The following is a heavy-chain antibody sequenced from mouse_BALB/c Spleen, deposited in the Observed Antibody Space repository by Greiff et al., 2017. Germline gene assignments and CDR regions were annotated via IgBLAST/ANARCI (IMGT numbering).Heavy chain of an antibody. Sequence: QVQLKESGPGLVAPSQSLSITCTVSGFSLTGYGVNWVRQPPGKGLEWLGMIWGDGSTDYNSALKSRLSISKDNSKSQVFLKMNSLQTDDTARYYCARGGSSGSAWFAYWGQGTLVTVSA. CDR2: IWGDGST. CDR3: ARGGSSGSAWFAY. J-gene: IGHJ3*01. V-gene: IGHV2-6-7*01. D-gene: IGHD3-1*01. CDR1: GFSLTGYG.